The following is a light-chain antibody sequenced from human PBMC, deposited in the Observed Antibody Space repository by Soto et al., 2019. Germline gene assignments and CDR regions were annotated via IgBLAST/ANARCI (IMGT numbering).Light chain of an antibody. CDR3: QVWDSSRDHPYVV. Sequence: SYELTQPPSVSVAPGETATITCGGNEVGTKSVHWYQQKSGQAPVLLIYYDDDRPSGIPERFYGTNSGNTATLTISRVEAGDEADYFYQVWDSSRDHPYVVFGGGTKVTVL. CDR2: YDD. J-gene: IGLJ2*01. CDR1: EVGTKS. V-gene: IGLV3-21*04.